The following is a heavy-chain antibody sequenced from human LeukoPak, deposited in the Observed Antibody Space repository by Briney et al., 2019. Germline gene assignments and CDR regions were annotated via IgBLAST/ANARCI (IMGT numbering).Heavy chain of an antibody. CDR3: AREPMGIVVAGSGYFDY. Sequence: ASVKVSCKASGYTFTSYYMHWVRQAPGQGLEWMGIINPSGGSTSYAQKFQGRVTMTRDTSTSTVYMELSSLRSEDTAVYYCAREPMGIVVAGSGYFDYWGQGTLVTVSS. D-gene: IGHD6-19*01. V-gene: IGHV1-46*01. CDR1: GYTFTSYY. CDR2: INPSGGST. J-gene: IGHJ4*02.